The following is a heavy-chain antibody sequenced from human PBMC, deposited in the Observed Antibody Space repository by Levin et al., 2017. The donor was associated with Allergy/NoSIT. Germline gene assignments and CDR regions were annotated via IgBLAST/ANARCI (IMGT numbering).Heavy chain of an antibody. CDR1: GLTFSTAW. CDR2: IKPDESGK. Sequence: GGSLRLSCAVSGLTFSTAWMSWVRQAPGKGLEWVAKIKPDESGKSYVDSVKGRFTISRDNAKNSLYLQMNSLRAEDTAVYYCARDFWNAYDYWGQGALVTVSS. J-gene: IGHJ4*02. D-gene: IGHD3-3*01. CDR3: ARDFWNAYDY. V-gene: IGHV3-7*01.